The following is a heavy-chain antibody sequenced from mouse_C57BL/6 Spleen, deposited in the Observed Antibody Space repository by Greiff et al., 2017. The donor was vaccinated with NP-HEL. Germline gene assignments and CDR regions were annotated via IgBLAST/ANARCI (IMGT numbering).Heavy chain of an antibody. D-gene: IGHD1-1*02. CDR2: IYPGDGDT. CDR3: ARSREWYYFDY. Sequence: VQLVESGAELVKPGASVKISCKASGYAFSSYWMNWVKQRPGKGLEWIGQIYPGDGDTNYNGKFKGKATLTADKSSSTAYMQLSSLTSEDSAVYFCARSREWYYFDYWGQGTTLTVSS. CDR1: GYAFSSYW. J-gene: IGHJ2*01. V-gene: IGHV1-80*01.